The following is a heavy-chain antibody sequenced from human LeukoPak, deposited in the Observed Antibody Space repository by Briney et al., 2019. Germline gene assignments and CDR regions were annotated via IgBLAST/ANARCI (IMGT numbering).Heavy chain of an antibody. D-gene: IGHD1-26*01. CDR2: MYLSGTT. CDR1: GDSINSLDL. J-gene: IGHJ4*02. Sequence: PSETLSLTCTVSGDSINSLDLWSWVRQPPGKGLEWIGEMYLSGTTHSNPSVKSRVTISIDKSKNQFFLNLSSVTAADTAVYYWAGLVGRFRSCLYYYYFDYWGQGTLVTVSS. CDR3: AGLVGRFRSCLYYYYFDY. V-gene: IGHV4-4*02.